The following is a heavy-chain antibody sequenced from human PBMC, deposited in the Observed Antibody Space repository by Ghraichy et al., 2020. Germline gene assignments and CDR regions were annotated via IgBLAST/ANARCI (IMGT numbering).Heavy chain of an antibody. CDR2: IIPIFGTA. Sequence: SVKVSCKASGGTFSSYAISWVRQAPGQGLEWMGGIIPIFGTANYAQKFQGRVTITADKSTSTAYMELSSLRSEDTAVYYCARWKGGGSLYGMDVWGQGTTVTVSS. J-gene: IGHJ6*02. CDR1: GGTFSSYA. V-gene: IGHV1-69*06. D-gene: IGHD2-15*01. CDR3: ARWKGGGSLYGMDV.